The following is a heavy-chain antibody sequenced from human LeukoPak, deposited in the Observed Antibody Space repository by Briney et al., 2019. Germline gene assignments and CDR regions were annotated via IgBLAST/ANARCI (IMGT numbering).Heavy chain of an antibody. D-gene: IGHD3-10*01. J-gene: IGHJ4*02. CDR3: ARRGLVSYYYGSGSYLFDY. Sequence: SETLSLTCAVYGGSFSGYYWSWIRQPPGKGLEWIGEINHSGSTNNNPSLKSRVTISVDTSKNQFSLKLSSVTAADTAVYYCARRGLVSYYYGSGSYLFDYWGQGTLVTVSS. CDR1: GGSFSGYY. V-gene: IGHV4-34*01. CDR2: INHSGST.